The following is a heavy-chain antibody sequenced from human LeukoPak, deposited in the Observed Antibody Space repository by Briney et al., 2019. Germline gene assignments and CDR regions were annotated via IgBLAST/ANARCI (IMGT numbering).Heavy chain of an antibody. CDR3: AKDLVYYGSGSEFDY. D-gene: IGHD3-10*01. Sequence: GGSLRLSCAASGFTFSSYAMSWVRQAPGKGLEWVSAISGSGGSTYYADSVKGRFTISRDNSKNTLYLQMSSLRAEDTAVYYCAKDLVYYGSGSEFDYWGQGTLVTVSS. CDR2: ISGSGGST. V-gene: IGHV3-23*01. J-gene: IGHJ4*02. CDR1: GFTFSSYA.